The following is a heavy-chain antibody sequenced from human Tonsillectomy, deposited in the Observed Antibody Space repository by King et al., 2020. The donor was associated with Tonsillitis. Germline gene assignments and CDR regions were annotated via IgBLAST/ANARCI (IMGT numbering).Heavy chain of an antibody. D-gene: IGHD3-10*01. CDR2: ISYDGSNK. J-gene: IGHJ4*02. CDR3: ARGDYYGSGSYSDY. CDR1: GFTFSSYA. V-gene: IGHV3-30*04. Sequence: VQLVESGGGVVQPGRSLRLSCAASGFTFSSYAMYWVRQAPGEGLEWVAVISYDGSNKYYADSVQGRFTISRDNSKNTLYLQMNSLRAEDTAVYYCARGDYYGSGSYSDYWGQGTLVTVSS.